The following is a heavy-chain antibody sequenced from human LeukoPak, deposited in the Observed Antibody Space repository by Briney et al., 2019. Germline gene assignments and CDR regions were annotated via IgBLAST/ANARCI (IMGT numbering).Heavy chain of an antibody. Sequence: PGGSLRLSCAASGFTFSRHGMHWVRQAPGKGLEWITFIYFDGGNKWYADSVKGRFTISRDNAKNSLYLQMNSLRAEDTAVYYCATGTTSGSYYFPYWGQGTLVTVSS. CDR2: IYFDGGNK. D-gene: IGHD1-1*01. V-gene: IGHV3-33*03. CDR3: ATGTTSGSYYFPY. J-gene: IGHJ4*02. CDR1: GFTFSRHG.